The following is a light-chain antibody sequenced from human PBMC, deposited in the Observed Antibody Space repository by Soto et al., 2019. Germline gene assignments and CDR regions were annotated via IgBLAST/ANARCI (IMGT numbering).Light chain of an antibody. J-gene: IGLJ3*02. V-gene: IGLV2-14*03. CDR2: DVT. CDR3: ASYTTTSTPV. CDR1: SSDVGGYNF. Sequence: QSALTQPASVSGSPGQSITISCTGTSSDVGGYNFVSWYQHHPGKAPKLMIYDVTNRPSGVSNRFSGSKSGNTASLTISGLQAADEAAYYCASYTTTSTPVFGGGTKLTVL.